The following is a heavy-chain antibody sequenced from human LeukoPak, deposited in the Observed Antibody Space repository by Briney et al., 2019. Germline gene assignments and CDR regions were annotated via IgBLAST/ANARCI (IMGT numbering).Heavy chain of an antibody. J-gene: IGHJ4*02. CDR3: ARGGAMADFDY. V-gene: IGHV3-21*01. CDR1: GFTFSSYS. CDR2: ISSSSSYI. D-gene: IGHD3-16*01. Sequence: GGSLRLSCAASGFTFSSYSMNWVRQAPGKGLEWVSSISSSSSYIYYVDSVKGRFTISRDNAKNSLYLQMNSLRAEDTAVYYCARGGAMADFDYWGQGTLVTVSS.